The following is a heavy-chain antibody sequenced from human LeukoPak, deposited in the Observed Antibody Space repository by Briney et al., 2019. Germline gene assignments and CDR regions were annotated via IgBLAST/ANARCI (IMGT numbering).Heavy chain of an antibody. D-gene: IGHD3-22*01. V-gene: IGHV3-23*01. Sequence: GGSLRLSRAASGFTLSIYVVSGVRAAPGGGLEWGSDLCGSGGSTYYADSVKGRFTICRDNSKHTLYLQMNSLRADDTAVYYCAKDLPNTMIVVVITTDAFDIWGQGTMVTVSS. CDR2: LCGSGGST. CDR1: GFTLSIYV. J-gene: IGHJ3*02. CDR3: AKDLPNTMIVVVITTDAFDI.